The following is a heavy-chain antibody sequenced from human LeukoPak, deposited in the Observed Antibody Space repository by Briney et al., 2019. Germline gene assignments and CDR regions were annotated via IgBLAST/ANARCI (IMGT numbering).Heavy chain of an antibody. V-gene: IGHV4-34*01. CDR3: ARGLNWFDP. Sequence: SETLSLTCAVYGGSLGGYSWSWIRQPPGKGLEWIGEINHSGSTNYNPSLKSRVTISVDTSKNQFSLKLSSVTAADTAVYYCARGLNWFDPWGQGTLVTVSS. J-gene: IGHJ5*02. CDR2: INHSGST. CDR1: GGSLGGYS.